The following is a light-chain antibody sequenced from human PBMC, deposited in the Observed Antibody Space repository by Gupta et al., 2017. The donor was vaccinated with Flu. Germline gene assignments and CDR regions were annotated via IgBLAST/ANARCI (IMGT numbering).Light chain of an antibody. CDR2: GSS. J-gene: IGKJ4*01. CDR3: QQYNNWPPLT. CDR1: QSISSD. V-gene: IGKV3-15*01. Sequence: VTLCVSPGERVTLSCRASQSISSDLAWYQQKPGQAPRLRIYGSSTRATGIPARFSGSGSGTECTLTIISLQSEDFAVYYCQQYNNWPPLTFGGGTKVEIK.